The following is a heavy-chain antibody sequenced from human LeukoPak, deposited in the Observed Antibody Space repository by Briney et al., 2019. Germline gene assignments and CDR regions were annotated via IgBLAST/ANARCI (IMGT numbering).Heavy chain of an antibody. Sequence: SETLSLTCAVSGGSISSGGYSWSWIRQPAGKGLEWIGRIYTSGSTNYNPSLKSRVTISVDTSKNQFSLKLSSVTAADTAVYYCARLGRDSEYYYYYMDVWGKGTTVTVSS. V-gene: IGHV4-61*02. J-gene: IGHJ6*03. CDR3: ARLGRDSEYYYYYMDV. D-gene: IGHD2-15*01. CDR2: IYTSGST. CDR1: GGSISSGGYS.